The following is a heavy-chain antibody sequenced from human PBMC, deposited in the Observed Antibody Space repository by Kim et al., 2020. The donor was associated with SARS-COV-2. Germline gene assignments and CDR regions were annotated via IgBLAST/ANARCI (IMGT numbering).Heavy chain of an antibody. CDR2: INHSGST. CDR3: ARGRRGVSMIVLVIQGVEFYFDY. CDR1: GESFSDYY. J-gene: IGHJ4*02. V-gene: IGHV4-34*01. Sequence: ETLSLTCAVYGESFSDYYWTWIRQPPGKGLEWIGEINHSGSTNYNPSLKSRVIISVDTSRNQFSLKLSSVTAADTAVYYCARGRRGVSMIVLVIQGVEFYFDYWGQGTLVTVSS. D-gene: IGHD3-22*01.